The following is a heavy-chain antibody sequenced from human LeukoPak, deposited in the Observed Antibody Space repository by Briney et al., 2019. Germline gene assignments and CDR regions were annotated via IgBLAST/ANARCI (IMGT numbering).Heavy chain of an antibody. CDR3: ASNKNFWSGYYPYYYMDV. CDR1: GGTFSSYA. J-gene: IGHJ6*03. Sequence: ASVKVSCKASGGTFSSYAISWVRQAPGQGLEWMGGIIPIFGTANYAQKFQGRVTITTDESTSTAYMELSSLRSEDTAVYYCASNKNFWSGYYPYYYMDVWGKGTTVTVSS. V-gene: IGHV1-69*05. CDR2: IIPIFGTA. D-gene: IGHD3-3*01.